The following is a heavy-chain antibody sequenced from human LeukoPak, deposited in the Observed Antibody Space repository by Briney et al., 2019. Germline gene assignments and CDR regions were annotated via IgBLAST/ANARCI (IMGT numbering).Heavy chain of an antibody. V-gene: IGHV4-59*01. Sequence: SETLSLTCTVSGGSISSYYWSWLRQPPGKGLEWIGYIYNSGSTNYNPSLKSRVTISVDTSKNQFSLKLNSVTAADTAVYYCAREGGAGAFDIWGQGTMVTVSS. CDR3: AREGGAGAFDI. CDR1: GGSISSYY. J-gene: IGHJ3*02. CDR2: IYNSGST. D-gene: IGHD3-16*01.